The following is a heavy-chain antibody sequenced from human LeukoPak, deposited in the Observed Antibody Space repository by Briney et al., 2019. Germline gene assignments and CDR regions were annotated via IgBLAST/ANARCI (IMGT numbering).Heavy chain of an antibody. J-gene: IGHJ4*02. CDR3: ARSEVTIGAIFDY. CDR2: IYSGGST. Sequence: PGGSLRLSCAASGFTVSSNYMSWVRQAPGKGLEWVSVIYSGGSTYYADSVKGRFTISRDNSKNTLYLQMNSLRAEDTAVYYCARSEVTIGAIFDYWGQGTLVTVSS. V-gene: IGHV3-66*01. D-gene: IGHD5-12*01. CDR1: GFTVSSNY.